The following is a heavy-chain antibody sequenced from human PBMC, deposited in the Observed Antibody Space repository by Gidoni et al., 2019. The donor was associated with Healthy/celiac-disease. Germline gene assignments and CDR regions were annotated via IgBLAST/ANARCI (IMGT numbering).Heavy chain of an antibody. CDR3: AWESGTEY. J-gene: IGHJ4*02. CDR1: GGSISSYD. V-gene: IGHV4-59*01. D-gene: IGHD6-13*01. Sequence: QVQLQESGPGLVKPSETLTLTCTVSGGSISSYDWSWIRQPPGKGLEGIGYIYYSGSTHYNPSLKSRVTISVDTSKNQFSLKLSSVTAASSAVYYCAWESGTEYWGQGTLVTVSS. CDR2: IYYSGST.